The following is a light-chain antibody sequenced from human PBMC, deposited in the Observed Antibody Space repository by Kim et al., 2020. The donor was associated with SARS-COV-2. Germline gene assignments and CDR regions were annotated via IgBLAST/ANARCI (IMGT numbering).Light chain of an antibody. CDR2: LVA. J-gene: IGKJ4*01. CDR3: QQHNGY. Sequence: TLGARVGDTGTSTGRASQSITSGLDWYQQKPGKVPKLLISLVANRDRGVSTRSSCSGYGTQITITISPLQSDEFATYYYQQHNGYFGGGTKVDIK. CDR1: QSITSG. V-gene: IGKV1-5*01.